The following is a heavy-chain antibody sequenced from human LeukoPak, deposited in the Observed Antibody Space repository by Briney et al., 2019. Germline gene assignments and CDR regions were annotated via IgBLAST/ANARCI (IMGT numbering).Heavy chain of an antibody. Sequence: GGSLRLSCAASGFTFSDYYMSWIRQAPGKGLEWVANIKQDGSEKYYVGSVKGRFTISRDNAKNSLYLQMNSLRAENTAVYYCARAWVRKGGPFDYWGQGTLVTVSS. V-gene: IGHV3-7*01. J-gene: IGHJ4*02. CDR1: GFTFSDYY. D-gene: IGHD1-26*01. CDR3: ARAWVRKGGPFDY. CDR2: IKQDGSEK.